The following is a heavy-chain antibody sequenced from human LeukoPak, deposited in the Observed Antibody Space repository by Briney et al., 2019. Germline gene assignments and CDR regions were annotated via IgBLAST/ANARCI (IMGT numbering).Heavy chain of an antibody. J-gene: IGHJ6*02. V-gene: IGHV1-2*02. D-gene: IGHD2-2*01. CDR1: GYTFTGYY. CDR2: INPNSGGT. CDR3: ARKDIVVVPAAHYYGMDV. Sequence: GASVKVSCKASGYTFTGYYMHWVRQAPGQGLEWMGWINPNSGGTNYAQKFQGRVTMTRDTSISTAYMELSRLRSDDTAVYYCARKDIVVVPAAHYYGMDVWGQGTTVTVS.